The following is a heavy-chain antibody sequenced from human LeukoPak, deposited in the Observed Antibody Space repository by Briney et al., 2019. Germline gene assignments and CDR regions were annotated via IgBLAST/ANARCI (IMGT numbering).Heavy chain of an antibody. Sequence: GGSLRLSCAASGFTFSSYAMSWVRQAPGKGLEWVSAISGSGGSTYYADSVKGRFTISRDSSKNTLYLQMNSLRAEDTAVYYCAKTTGYSSSWYWFDPWGQGTLVTVSS. J-gene: IGHJ5*02. V-gene: IGHV3-23*01. CDR3: AKTTGYSSSWYWFDP. CDR2: ISGSGGST. D-gene: IGHD6-13*01. CDR1: GFTFSSYA.